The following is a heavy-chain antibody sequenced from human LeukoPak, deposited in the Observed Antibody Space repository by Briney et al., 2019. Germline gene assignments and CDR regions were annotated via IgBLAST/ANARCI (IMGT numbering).Heavy chain of an antibody. J-gene: IGHJ4*02. CDR1: GGSFSGYY. V-gene: IGHV4-34*01. CDR2: INHSGST. Sequence: PSETLSLTCAVYGGSFSGYYWSWIRQPPGKGLEWIGEINHSGSTNYNPSLKSRVTISVDTSKNQFSLKLSSVTAADTAVYYCAKLPYGVVVPAAIPYFFDYWGQGTLVTVSS. D-gene: IGHD2-2*01. CDR3: AKLPYGVVVPAAIPYFFDY.